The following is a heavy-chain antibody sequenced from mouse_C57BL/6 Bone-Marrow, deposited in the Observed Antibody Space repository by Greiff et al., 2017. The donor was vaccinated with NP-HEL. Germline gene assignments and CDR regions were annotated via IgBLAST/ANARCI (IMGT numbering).Heavy chain of an antibody. J-gene: IGHJ4*01. CDR3: ARRIAMDY. V-gene: IGHV2-2*01. CDR2: IWSGGGT. Sequence: VQLQQSGPGLVQPSQSLSITCTASGFSLTSYGVHWVRQSPGKGLEWLGVIWSGGGTDYNAAFISRLSISKDNSKSQVFFKMNSLQADDTAIYYCARRIAMDYWGQGTSVTVSS. CDR1: GFSLTSYG.